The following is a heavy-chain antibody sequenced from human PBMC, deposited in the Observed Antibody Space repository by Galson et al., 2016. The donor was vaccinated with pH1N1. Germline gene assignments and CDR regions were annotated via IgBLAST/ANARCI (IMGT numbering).Heavy chain of an antibody. CDR2: ISRSGSTI. D-gene: IGHD6-19*01. CDR3: AGPAEQQWLVILPFGY. CDR1: GFAFSSYE. V-gene: IGHV3-48*03. Sequence: CAASGFAFSSYEMNWVRQAPGKGLEWVSHISRSGSTIHYADSVKGRFTVSRDNAKNSLYLQMNSLRAEDTAVYYCAGPAEQQWLVILPFGYWGQGILVTVSS. J-gene: IGHJ4*02.